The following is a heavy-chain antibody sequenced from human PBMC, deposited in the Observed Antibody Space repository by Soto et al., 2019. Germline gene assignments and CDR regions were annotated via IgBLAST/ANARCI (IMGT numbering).Heavy chain of an antibody. CDR2: ISGSGGST. CDR1: GFTFSSYA. CDR3: AKHPTYYYGSGSYYLYYFDY. D-gene: IGHD3-10*01. V-gene: IGHV3-23*01. Sequence: PGGSLRLSCAASGFTFSSYAMSWVRHAPGKGLEWVSAISGSGGSTYYADSVKGRFTISRDNSKNTLYLQMNSLRAEDTAVYYCAKHPTYYYGSGSYYLYYFDYWGQGTLVTVSS. J-gene: IGHJ4*02.